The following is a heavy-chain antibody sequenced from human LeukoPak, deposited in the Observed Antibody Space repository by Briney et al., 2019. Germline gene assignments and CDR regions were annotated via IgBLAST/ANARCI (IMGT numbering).Heavy chain of an antibody. CDR1: GGTFSSYA. D-gene: IGHD2-15*01. J-gene: IGHJ6*02. CDR3: ASTPRGCSGGSCYSWDYYYGMDV. CDR2: IIPILGIA. Sequence: SMKVSCKASGGTFSSYAISWVRQAPGQGLEWMGRIIPILGIANYAQKFQDRVTITADKSTSTAYMELSSLRSEDTAVYYYASTPRGCSGGSCYSWDYYYGMDVWGQGTTVTVSS. V-gene: IGHV1-69*04.